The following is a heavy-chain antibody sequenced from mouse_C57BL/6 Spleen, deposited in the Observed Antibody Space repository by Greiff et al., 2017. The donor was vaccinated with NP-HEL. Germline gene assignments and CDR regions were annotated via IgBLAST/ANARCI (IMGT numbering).Heavy chain of an antibody. CDR2: IRLKSDNYAT. CDR1: GFTFSNYW. Sequence: DVMLVESGGGLVQPGGSMKLSCVASGFTFSNYWMNWVRQSPEKGLEWVAQIRLKSDNYATHYAESVKGRFTISRDDSKSSVYLQMNNLMAEDTGIYYCTASYVHYAMDYWGQGTSVTVSS. J-gene: IGHJ4*01. CDR3: TASYVHYAMDY. D-gene: IGHD2-10*01. V-gene: IGHV6-3*01.